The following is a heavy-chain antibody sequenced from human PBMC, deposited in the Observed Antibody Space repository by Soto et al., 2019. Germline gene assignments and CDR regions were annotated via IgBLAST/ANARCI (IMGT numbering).Heavy chain of an antibody. D-gene: IGHD2-21*01. CDR2: IYGDDDK. Sequence: QITLKESGPTLVKPTQTLTLTCTFSGFSLSTTGVGVGWIRQPPGKALEWLALIYGDDDKRYSPSLKSRLTITRDTSEIQVVLTMTDMDPVDSATYYCARVGMWRSFDFWGQGTLVTVSS. V-gene: IGHV2-5*02. CDR1: GFSLSTTGVG. J-gene: IGHJ4*02. CDR3: ARVGMWRSFDF.